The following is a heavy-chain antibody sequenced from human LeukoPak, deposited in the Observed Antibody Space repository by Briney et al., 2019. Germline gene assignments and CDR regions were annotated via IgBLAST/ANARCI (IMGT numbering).Heavy chain of an antibody. CDR1: GGTFTSYA. CDR2: INHIYGTA. Sequence: SVKVSCKASGGTFTSYAISWVRQTPGHKLERMGGINHIYGTANYAQKVQGRVTITTDESTSTAYMELSSLRSEDTAVYYCARRRIVGATELDYWGQGTLVTVSS. V-gene: IGHV1-69*05. J-gene: IGHJ4*02. D-gene: IGHD1-26*01. CDR3: ARRRIVGATELDY.